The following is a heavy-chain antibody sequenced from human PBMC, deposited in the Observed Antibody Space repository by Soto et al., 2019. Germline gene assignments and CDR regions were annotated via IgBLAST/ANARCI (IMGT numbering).Heavy chain of an antibody. Sequence: GLSLRLSCAASGFTFDDYAMHWVLQAPGKGLEWVSGISWNSGRIGYADSVKGRFTISRDNAKNSLYLQMNSLRAEDTALSYCAKVLMGGPFDYWGQGTLVTVSS. D-gene: IGHD3-16*01. CDR2: ISWNSGRI. CDR3: AKVLMGGPFDY. CDR1: GFTFDDYA. J-gene: IGHJ4*02. V-gene: IGHV3-9*01.